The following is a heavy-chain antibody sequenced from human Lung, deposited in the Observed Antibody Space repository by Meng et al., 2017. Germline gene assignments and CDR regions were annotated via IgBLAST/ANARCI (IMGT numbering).Heavy chain of an antibody. CDR2: INPKSGDT. J-gene: IGHJ4*02. CDR1: GYNFPDYY. CDR3: ARDEDISAAGKLFGDY. Sequence: QVQLWQSGAEVKKPGASVKVSCKPSGYNFPDYYIHWVRRAPGQGLEWMGRINPKSGDTHYAQRFQGRVTMTGDTSISTAYMELSGLRSDDTAMYYCARDEDISAAGKLFGDYWGQGTLVTVSS. D-gene: IGHD6-13*01. V-gene: IGHV1-2*06.